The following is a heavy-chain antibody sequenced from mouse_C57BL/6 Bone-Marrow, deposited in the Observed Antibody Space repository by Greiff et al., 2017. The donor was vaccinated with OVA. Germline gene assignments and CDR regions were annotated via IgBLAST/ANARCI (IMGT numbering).Heavy chain of an antibody. J-gene: IGHJ3*01. Sequence: EVQLQQSGPELVKPGASVKIPCKASGYTFTDYNMDWVKQSHGKSLEWIGDINPNNGGPIYNQKFKGKATLTVDKSSSTAYMELRSLTSEDTAVYYCARWGGRARFAYWGQGTLVTVSA. CDR2: INPNNGGP. CDR1: GYTFTDYN. CDR3: ARWGGRARFAY. V-gene: IGHV1-18*01. D-gene: IGHD3-1*01.